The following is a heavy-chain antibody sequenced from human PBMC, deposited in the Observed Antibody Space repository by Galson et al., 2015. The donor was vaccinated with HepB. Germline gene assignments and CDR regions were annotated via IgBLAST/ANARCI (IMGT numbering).Heavy chain of an antibody. CDR1: GGSISSYY. J-gene: IGHJ5*02. D-gene: IGHD5-18*01. CDR3: ARGWTVDTAIPGWFDP. CDR2: IFSSGST. V-gene: IGHV4-59*01. Sequence: SETLSLTCTVSGGSISSYYWSWIRQPPGKGLEWIGYIFSSGSTNYNPSLKSRVTISVDTSKNQFSLKLSSVTAADTAVYYCARGWTVDTAIPGWFDPWGQGTLVTVSS.